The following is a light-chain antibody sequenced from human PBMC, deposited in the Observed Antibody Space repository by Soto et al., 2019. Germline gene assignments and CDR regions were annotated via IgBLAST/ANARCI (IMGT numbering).Light chain of an antibody. CDR2: AAS. CDR3: LQDYDYPLT. Sequence: ARQMTQSPSSLSASVGDSVTITCRASQGIRNDLGWYQQKPGKAPKLLIYAASTLQSGVPSRFSGSGSGTEFTLTISSLQPEDFTTYYCLQDYDYPLTFGGGTKVDIK. V-gene: IGKV1-6*01. J-gene: IGKJ4*01. CDR1: QGIRND.